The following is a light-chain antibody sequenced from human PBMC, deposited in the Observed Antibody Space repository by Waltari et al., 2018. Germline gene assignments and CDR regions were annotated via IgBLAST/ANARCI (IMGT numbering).Light chain of an antibody. V-gene: IGLV3-25*03. Sequence: SYELTQPPSVSVSPGPTARITCSGDALPKQYAHWYQQKPGQVPVLVIYKHSARPSGIPERFSGSSSGTTVTLTISGVQAEDEADYYCQSGDSSGVGVFGGGTKLTVL. CDR3: QSGDSSGVGV. CDR1: ALPKQY. J-gene: IGLJ3*02. CDR2: KHS.